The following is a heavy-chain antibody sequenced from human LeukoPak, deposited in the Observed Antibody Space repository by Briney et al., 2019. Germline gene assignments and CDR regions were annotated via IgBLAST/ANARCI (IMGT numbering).Heavy chain of an antibody. V-gene: IGHV4-59*01. D-gene: IGHD3-10*01. CDR1: GGSISSYY. J-gene: IGHJ6*02. CDR2: IYYSGST. Sequence: SETLSLTCTVSGGSISSYYWSWIRQPPGKGLEWIGYIYYSGSTNYNPSLKSRVTISVDTSKNQFSLKLSSVTAADTAVYYCARGSGSKTLGYYYYGMDVWGQGTTVTVSS. CDR3: ARGSGSKTLGYYYYGMDV.